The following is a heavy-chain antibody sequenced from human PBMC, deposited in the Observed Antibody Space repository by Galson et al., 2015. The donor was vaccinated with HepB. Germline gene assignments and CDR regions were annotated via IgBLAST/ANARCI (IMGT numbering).Heavy chain of an antibody. CDR3: ARSGYSSGWPLFDY. D-gene: IGHD6-19*01. J-gene: IGHJ4*02. CDR2: ISYSGST. Sequence: SETLSLTCTVSGGSISSYYWSWIRQPPGKGLEWIGYISYSGSTNYNPSLKSRVTISVDTSKNQFSLKLSSVTAADTAVYYCARSGYSSGWPLFDYWGQGTLVTVSS. CDR1: GGSISSYY. V-gene: IGHV4-59*08.